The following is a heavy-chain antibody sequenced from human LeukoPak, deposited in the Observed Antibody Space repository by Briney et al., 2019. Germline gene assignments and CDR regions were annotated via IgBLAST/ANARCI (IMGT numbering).Heavy chain of an antibody. D-gene: IGHD5-18*01. Sequence: GGSLRLTCAASGFTFSSYWMSWVRQAPGKGLEWVANIKQDGSEKYYVDSVKGRFTISRDNAKNSLYLQMNSLRAEDTAVYYCARGLGTGYSYGNLDYWGQGTLVTVSS. J-gene: IGHJ4*02. V-gene: IGHV3-7*01. CDR3: ARGLGTGYSYGNLDY. CDR1: GFTFSSYW. CDR2: IKQDGSEK.